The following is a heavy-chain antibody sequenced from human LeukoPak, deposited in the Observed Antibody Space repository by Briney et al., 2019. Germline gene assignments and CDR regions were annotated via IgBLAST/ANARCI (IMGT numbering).Heavy chain of an antibody. CDR3: ARANRPFHSSGWYKDY. J-gene: IGHJ4*02. Sequence: GRSLRLSCAASGFTFSSYAMHWVRQAPGKGLEWVALISYDGSNQNHADSVKGRFTISRDNPKNTLYLQMNSLRAEDTAVYYCARANRPFHSSGWYKDYWGQGTLVTVSS. V-gene: IGHV3-30-3*01. CDR1: GFTFSSYA. D-gene: IGHD6-19*01. CDR2: ISYDGSNQ.